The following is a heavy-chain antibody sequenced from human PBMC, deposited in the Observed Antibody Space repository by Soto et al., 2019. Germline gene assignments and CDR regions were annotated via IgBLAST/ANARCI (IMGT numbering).Heavy chain of an antibody. Sequence: ASVKVSCKASGYTFTNYGISWVLQAPGQGFEWLGWISPYNGDTNYAQKLQGRITMATDTSTSTAYMELRSLRSDDTAVYYCARGGVAGSGGSCHNHGFEPWGQGTLANVPS. J-gene: IGHJ5*02. CDR2: ISPYNGDT. CDR3: ARGGVAGSGGSCHNHGFEP. CDR1: GYTFTNYG. D-gene: IGHD2-15*01. V-gene: IGHV1-18*01.